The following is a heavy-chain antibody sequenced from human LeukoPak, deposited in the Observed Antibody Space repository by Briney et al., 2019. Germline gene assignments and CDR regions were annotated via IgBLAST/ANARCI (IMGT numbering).Heavy chain of an antibody. CDR1: GFTFSDHY. CDR3: ARNGYYDSFDY. J-gene: IGHJ4*02. V-gene: IGHV3-72*01. Sequence: GGSLRLSCAASGFTFSDHYMDWVRQAPGKGREWVGRTRNKANSYTTEYAASVKGRFTISRDDSKNSLYLQMNSLKTEDTAVYYCARNGYYDSFDYWGQGTLVTVSS. CDR2: TRNKANSYTT. D-gene: IGHD3-22*01.